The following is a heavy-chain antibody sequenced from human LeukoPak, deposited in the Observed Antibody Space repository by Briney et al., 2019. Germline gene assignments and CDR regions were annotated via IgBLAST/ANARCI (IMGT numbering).Heavy chain of an antibody. Sequence: ASVKVSCKASGYTFTSYGISWVRQAPGQGLERMGWISAYNGNTNYAQKLQGRVTMTTDTSTSTAYMELRSLRSDDTAVYYCARTQTPTSYYYDSSGYLNWFDPWGQGTLVTVSS. J-gene: IGHJ5*02. D-gene: IGHD3-22*01. CDR1: GYTFTSYG. CDR2: ISAYNGNT. CDR3: ARTQTPTSYYYDSSGYLNWFDP. V-gene: IGHV1-18*01.